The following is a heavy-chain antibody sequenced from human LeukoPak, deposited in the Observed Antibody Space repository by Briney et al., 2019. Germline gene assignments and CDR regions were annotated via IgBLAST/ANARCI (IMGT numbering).Heavy chain of an antibody. CDR3: ARGNYDNLIYYYYYMDV. J-gene: IGHJ6*03. CDR1: GYTFTSYY. Sequence: ASVKVSCKASGYTFTSYYMHWVRQAPGQGLEWVGIINPDSGNTTYAQKFQGRVTMTRDTSTSTVYMELRSLRSDDTAVYYCARGNYDNLIYYYYYMDVWGKGTTVTVSS. CDR2: INPDSGNT. V-gene: IGHV1-46*01. D-gene: IGHD3-22*01.